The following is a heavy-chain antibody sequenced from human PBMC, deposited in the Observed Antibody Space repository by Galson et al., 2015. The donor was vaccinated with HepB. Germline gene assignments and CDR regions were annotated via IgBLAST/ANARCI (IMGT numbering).Heavy chain of an antibody. CDR3: AKRRAGDL. V-gene: IGHV3-23*01. J-gene: IGHJ3*01. CDR2: ISGSGGST. D-gene: IGHD6-19*01. CDR1: GFSLSSYA. Sequence: SLRLSCAASGFSLSSYAMSWVRQAPGKGLEWVSGISGSGGSTDYADSVKGRFTISRDNSKNTLYLQMNSLRAEDTAVYYCAKRRAGDLWGQGTMVTVSS.